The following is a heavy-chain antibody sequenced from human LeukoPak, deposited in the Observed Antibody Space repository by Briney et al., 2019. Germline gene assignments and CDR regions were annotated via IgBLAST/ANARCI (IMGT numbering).Heavy chain of an antibody. J-gene: IGHJ4*02. V-gene: IGHV3-30*18. D-gene: IGHD3-3*01. Sequence: GGSLRLSCAASGFTFSSYGMHWVRQAPGKGLEWVAVISYDGSNKYYADSVKGRFTISRDNSKNTLYLQMNSLRAEDTAVYYCAKGLRQYYDFWGGSDYWGQGTLVTVSS. CDR2: ISYDGSNK. CDR1: GFTFSSYG. CDR3: AKGLRQYYDFWGGSDY.